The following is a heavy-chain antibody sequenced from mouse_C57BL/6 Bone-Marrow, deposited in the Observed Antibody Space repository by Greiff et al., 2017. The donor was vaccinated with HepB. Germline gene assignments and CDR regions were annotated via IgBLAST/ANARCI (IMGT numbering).Heavy chain of an antibody. J-gene: IGHJ3*01. CDR1: GFTFSSYG. D-gene: IGHD3-1*01. CDR2: ISSGGSYT. Sequence: DVQLQESGGDLVKPGGSLKLSCAASGFTFSSYGMSWVRQTPDKRLEWVATISSGGSYTYYPDSVKGRFTISRDNAKNTLYLQMSSLKSEDTAMYYCARPGYVAWFAYWGQGTLVTVSA. CDR3: ARPGYVAWFAY. V-gene: IGHV5-6*01.